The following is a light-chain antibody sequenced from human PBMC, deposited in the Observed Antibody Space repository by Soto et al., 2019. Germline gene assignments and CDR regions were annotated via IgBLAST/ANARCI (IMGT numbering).Light chain of an antibody. J-gene: IGKJ1*01. CDR1: QDIAIY. CDR3: QQSYSTPWT. Sequence: IQLTQSPWSLSASVGDRVTITCRASQDIAIYLAWYQQKPGEAPMLLIYDASTLQGGVPSRFSGAVSGTDFTLTISNLQPEDFATYFCQQSYSTPWTFGLGTKVDIK. V-gene: IGKV1-39*01. CDR2: DAS.